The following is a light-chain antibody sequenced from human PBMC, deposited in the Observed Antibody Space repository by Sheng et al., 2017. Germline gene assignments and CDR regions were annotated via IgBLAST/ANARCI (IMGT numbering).Light chain of an antibody. CDR2: DAS. CDR1: QDISNY. CDR3: QQYDNLPXPT. Sequence: DIQMTQSPSSLSASVGDRVTITCQASQDISNYLNWYQQKPGKAPKLLIYDASNLETGVPSRFSGSGSGTDFTFTISSLQPEDIATYYCQQYDNLPXPTFGPGTKVDIK. V-gene: IGKV1-33*01. J-gene: IGKJ3*01.